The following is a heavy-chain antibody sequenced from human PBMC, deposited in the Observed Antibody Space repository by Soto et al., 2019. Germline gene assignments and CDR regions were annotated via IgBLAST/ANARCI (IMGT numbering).Heavy chain of an antibody. Sequence: ASVKVSCKASGYTFTSYGISWVRQAPGQGLEWMGWISAYNGNTNYAQKLQGRVTMTTDTSTSTACMELRSLRSDDTAVYYCARATYYYDSSGYSDAFDIWGQGTMVTVSS. J-gene: IGHJ3*02. V-gene: IGHV1-18*01. CDR3: ARATYYYDSSGYSDAFDI. CDR2: ISAYNGNT. CDR1: GYTFTSYG. D-gene: IGHD3-22*01.